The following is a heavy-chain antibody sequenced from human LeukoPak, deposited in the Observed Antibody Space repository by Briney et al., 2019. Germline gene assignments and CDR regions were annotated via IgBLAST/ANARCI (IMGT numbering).Heavy chain of an antibody. CDR1: GGSISSYY. CDR3: AREVYFSFDY. CDR2: IYYSGST. V-gene: IGHV4-59*01. Sequence: PSETLSLTCTVSGGSISSYYWSWIRQPPGKGLEWIGYIYYSGSTNYNPSLKSRVTISVDTSKNQFSLKLSSVTAADTAVYYCAREVYFSFDYWGQGTLVTVSS. D-gene: IGHD3-3*01. J-gene: IGHJ4*02.